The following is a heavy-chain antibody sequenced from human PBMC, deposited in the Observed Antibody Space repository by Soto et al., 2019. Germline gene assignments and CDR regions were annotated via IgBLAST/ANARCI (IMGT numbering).Heavy chain of an antibody. D-gene: IGHD2-2*02. CDR2: ISYDGSNK. CDR3: ARDSAPNPIHPFDY. Sequence: PGGSLRLSCAASGFTFSSYAMHWVRQAPGKGLEWVAVISYDGSNKYYADSVKGRFTISRDNSKNTLYLQMNSLRAEDTAVYYWARDSAPNPIHPFDYWGQGALVTVPS. J-gene: IGHJ4*02. CDR1: GFTFSSYA. V-gene: IGHV3-30-3*01.